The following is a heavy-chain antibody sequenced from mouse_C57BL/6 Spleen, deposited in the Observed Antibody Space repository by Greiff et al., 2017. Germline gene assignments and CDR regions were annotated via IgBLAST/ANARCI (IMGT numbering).Heavy chain of an antibody. Sequence: EVKVVESGGGLVQPGGSMKLSCVASGFTFSNYWMNWVRQSPEKGLEWFAQIRLKSDNYATHYVESVKGRCAISRDDYKSSVYLQMNNLRAEDTGIYYCPSYYGSILFAYWGQGTLVTVSA. CDR1: GFTFSNYW. CDR2: IRLKSDNYAT. CDR3: PSYYGSILFAY. J-gene: IGHJ3*01. V-gene: IGHV6-3*01. D-gene: IGHD1-1*01.